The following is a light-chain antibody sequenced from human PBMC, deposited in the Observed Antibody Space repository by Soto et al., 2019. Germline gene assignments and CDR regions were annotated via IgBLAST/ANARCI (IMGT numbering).Light chain of an antibody. V-gene: IGKV3-15*01. CDR2: DTS. CDR3: QPYNNWPLT. CDR1: QGIGDT. J-gene: IGKJ4*01. Sequence: EVVMRQSPATRSVSPGEGATLSCRASQGIGDTLAWYQHKPGQTPRLLIYDTSTRATGVPTRFSGSRSGAELTLTINSLQSEDFAVYYCQPYNNWPLTFGGGTKVDIK.